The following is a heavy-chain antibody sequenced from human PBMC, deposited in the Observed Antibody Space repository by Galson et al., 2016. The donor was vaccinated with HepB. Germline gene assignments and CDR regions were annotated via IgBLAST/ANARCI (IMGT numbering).Heavy chain of an antibody. CDR3: ARVAPTYCSGSSCFGLPMDC. V-gene: IGHV4-30-4*01. CDR1: GGSMSSGDYY. D-gene: IGHD2-2*01. Sequence: TLSLTCIVSGGSMSSGDYYWTWIRQTPGKGLEWIGYMYYGVSTYYNPSLKSRLTMSGDTSKNHFSLKLRSVTAADTAVYYCARVAPTYCSGSSCFGLPMDCWGKGTMVTVSS. J-gene: IGHJ6*03. CDR2: MYYGVST.